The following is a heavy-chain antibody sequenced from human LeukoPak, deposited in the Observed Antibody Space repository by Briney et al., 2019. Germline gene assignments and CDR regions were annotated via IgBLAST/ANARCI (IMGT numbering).Heavy chain of an antibody. CDR2: IKQDGSEK. CDR3: ARVVGGSGSYQYAFDY. Sequence: GGSLRLSCAASVFTFSSYWMSWVRQAPWKGREWVANIKQDGSEKYYVDSVKGRFTISRDNAKNSLYLQMNSLRAEDTAVYYCARVVGGSGSYQYAFDYWGQGTLVTVSS. D-gene: IGHD1-26*01. J-gene: IGHJ4*02. V-gene: IGHV3-7*03. CDR1: VFTFSSYW.